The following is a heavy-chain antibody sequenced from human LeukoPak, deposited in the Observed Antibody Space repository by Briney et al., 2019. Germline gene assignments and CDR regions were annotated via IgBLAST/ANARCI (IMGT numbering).Heavy chain of an antibody. CDR1: GGSISGSNW. D-gene: IGHD6-13*01. J-gene: IGHJ4*02. CDR2: IYHSGST. CDR3: ARETYSSSWYFDY. Sequence: SETLSLTCAVSGGSISGSNWWSWVRQPPGKGLEWIGEIYHSGSTNYNPSLKSRVTISVDKSKNQFSLKLSSVTAADTAVYYCARETYSSSWYFDYWGQGTLVTVSS. V-gene: IGHV4-4*02.